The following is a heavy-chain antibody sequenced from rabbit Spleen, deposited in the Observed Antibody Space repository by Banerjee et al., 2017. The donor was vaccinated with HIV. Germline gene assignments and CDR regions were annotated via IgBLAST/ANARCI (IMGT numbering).Heavy chain of an antibody. CDR3: VREAGYGGYGDGNL. Sequence: QSLEESGGDLVKPGASLTLTCTASGFDFSSSYYMCWVRQAPGKGLEWIGYIVPIFGVTYYANWVNGRFTISSHNAQNTLYLQLNSLTVADTATYFCVREAGYGGYGDGNLWGQGTLVTVS. CDR2: IVPIFGVT. J-gene: IGHJ4*01. CDR1: GFDFSSSYY. V-gene: IGHV1S40*01. D-gene: IGHD6-1*01.